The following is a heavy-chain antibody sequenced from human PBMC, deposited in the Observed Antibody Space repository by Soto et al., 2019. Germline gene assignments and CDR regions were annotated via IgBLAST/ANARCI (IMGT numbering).Heavy chain of an antibody. CDR2: IIPIFGTA. Sequence: QVQLVQSGAEVKKPGSSVKVSCKASGGTFSSYSINWVRQAPGQGLEWMGEIIPIFGTANYTQKFQGRVTITADESTSTAYMELSSLRSEDTAVYYCARAGGRHSGGMDYWGQGTLVTVSS. CDR3: ARAGGRHSGGMDY. D-gene: IGHD1-26*01. V-gene: IGHV1-69*01. CDR1: GGTFSSYS. J-gene: IGHJ4*02.